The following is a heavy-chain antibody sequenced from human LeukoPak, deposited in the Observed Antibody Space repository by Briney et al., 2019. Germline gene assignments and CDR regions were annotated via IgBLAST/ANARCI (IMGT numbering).Heavy chain of an antibody. CDR3: ESHVEQWHTHGGY. J-gene: IGHJ4*02. CDR2: ISGSGGST. V-gene: IGHV3-23*01. CDR1: GLTVSTNY. D-gene: IGHD6-19*01. Sequence: GGSLRLSCAASGLTVSTNYMYWVRQAPGKGLEWVSAISGSGGSTYYADSVKGRFTISRDNSKNTLYLQMNSLRAEDTAVYYCESHVEQWHTHGGYWGQGTLVTVSS.